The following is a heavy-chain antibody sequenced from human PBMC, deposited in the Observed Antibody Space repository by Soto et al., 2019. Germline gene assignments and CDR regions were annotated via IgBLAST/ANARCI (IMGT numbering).Heavy chain of an antibody. CDR1: GGSISSYY. Sequence: PSETLSLTCTVSGGSISSYYWSWIRQPPGKGLEWIGYIYYSGSTNYNPSLKSRVTISVDTSKNQFSLKLSSVTAADTAVYYCARSKYYYGSGRPYYYYGMDVWDQGTTVTVSS. CDR3: ARSKYYYGSGRPYYYYGMDV. CDR2: IYYSGST. D-gene: IGHD3-10*01. J-gene: IGHJ6*02. V-gene: IGHV4-59*01.